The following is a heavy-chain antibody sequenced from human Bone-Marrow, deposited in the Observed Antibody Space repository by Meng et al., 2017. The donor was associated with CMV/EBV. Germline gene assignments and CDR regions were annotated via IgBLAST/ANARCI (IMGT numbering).Heavy chain of an antibody. J-gene: IGHJ4*02. CDR3: ARVLRGIAVAGYDY. Sequence: SETLSLTCTVSGGSISSGGYYWSWIRQHPGKGLGWIGYIYYSGSTNYNPSLKSRVTISVDTSKNQFSLKLSSVTAADTAVYYCARVLRGIAVAGYDYWGQGTLVTVSS. V-gene: IGHV4-61*08. D-gene: IGHD6-19*01. CDR1: GGSISSGGYY. CDR2: IYYSGST.